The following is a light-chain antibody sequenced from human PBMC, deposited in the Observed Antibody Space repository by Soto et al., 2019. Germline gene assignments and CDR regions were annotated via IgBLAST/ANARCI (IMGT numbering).Light chain of an antibody. CDR3: SSYTSTSRYV. CDR1: SSDVGKYDR. V-gene: IGLV2-18*02. J-gene: IGLJ1*01. Sequence: LTQPPSVSGSPGQSVTISCTGTSSDVGKYDRVSWYQQPPGTAPKLIIYEVTNRPSGVPARFSGPKSGNTASLTISGLQAEDEADYYCSSYTSTSRYVFGAGTKVTVL. CDR2: EVT.